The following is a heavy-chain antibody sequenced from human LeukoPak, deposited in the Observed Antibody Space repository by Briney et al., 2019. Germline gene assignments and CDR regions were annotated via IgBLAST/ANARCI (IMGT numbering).Heavy chain of an antibody. J-gene: IGHJ4*02. CDR3: ARRGYDSSGYYYAY. CDR1: SGGYX. D-gene: IGHD3-22*01. Sequence: SGGYXWSWIRQHXGKGLEWIGYIYYSGSTYYNPSLKSRVTISVDTSKNQFSLKLSSVTAADTAVYYCARRGYDSSGYYYAYWGQGTLVTVSS. CDR2: IYYSGST. V-gene: IGHV4-31*02.